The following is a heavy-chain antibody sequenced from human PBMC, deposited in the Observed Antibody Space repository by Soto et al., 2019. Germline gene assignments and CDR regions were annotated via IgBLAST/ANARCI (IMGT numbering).Heavy chain of an antibody. Sequence: EVQLLESGGDLIHPGGSLRLSCAGSGFSFSSYALAWVRQAPGKGLEWVSSISGNAATTSYAESVEGRFAISRDNSKSTLYLQMNSLRVEDTAVYYCARDRFRSASSCYFTWGQGTLVTVSS. D-gene: IGHD2-2*01. J-gene: IGHJ5*02. CDR1: GFSFSSYA. CDR2: ISGNAATT. V-gene: IGHV3-23*01. CDR3: ARDRFRSASSCYFT.